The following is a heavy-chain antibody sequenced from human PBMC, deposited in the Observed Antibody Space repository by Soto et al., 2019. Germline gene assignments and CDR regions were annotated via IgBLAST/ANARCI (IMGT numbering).Heavy chain of an antibody. D-gene: IGHD3-10*01. CDR2: ISGGGDTT. V-gene: IGHV3-23*01. CDR1: EFIFNNYA. J-gene: IGHJ4*02. Sequence: EVQLLESGGGLVQPGGSLRLSCAASEFIFNNYAMTWVRQAPEKGMEWVSAISGGGDTTSYADSVKGRFTVSRDGSKNTLYLQMSSLRPEDTALYYCAKGPGGSGSLTPRVDFWGQGTLVTVSS. CDR3: AKGPGGSGSLTPRVDF.